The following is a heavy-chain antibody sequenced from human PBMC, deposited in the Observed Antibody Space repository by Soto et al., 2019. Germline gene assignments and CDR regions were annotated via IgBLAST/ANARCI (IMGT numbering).Heavy chain of an antibody. J-gene: IGHJ3*02. CDR3: AREGGDSSFSGPNDAFDI. CDR1: GGSISSGGYS. D-gene: IGHD6-13*01. CDR2: IYHSGST. Sequence: PSETLSLTCAVSGGSISSGGYSWSWIRQPPGKGLEWIGYIYHSGSTYYNPSLKSRVTISVDRSKNQFSLKLSSVTAADTAVYYCAREGGDSSFSGPNDAFDIWGQGTMVTVSS. V-gene: IGHV4-30-2*01.